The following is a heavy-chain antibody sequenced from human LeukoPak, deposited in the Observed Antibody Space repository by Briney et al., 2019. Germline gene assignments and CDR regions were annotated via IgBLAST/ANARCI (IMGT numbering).Heavy chain of an antibody. V-gene: IGHV3-21*01. CDR2: ISSSSSYI. J-gene: IGHJ3*02. D-gene: IGHD2-15*01. CDR1: GFTFSSYS. CDR3: AKIIVGFRAFDI. Sequence: GGSLRLSCAASGFTFSSYSMNWVRQAPGKGLEWVSSISSSSSYIYYADSVKGRFTISRDNSKNTLYLQMNSLRAEDTAVYYCAKIIVGFRAFDIWGQGTMVTVSS.